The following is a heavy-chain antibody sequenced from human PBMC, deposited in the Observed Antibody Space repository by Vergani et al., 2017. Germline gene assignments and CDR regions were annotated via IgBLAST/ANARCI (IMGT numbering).Heavy chain of an antibody. CDR3: ARVRRGYSYGAFDY. Sequence: QVQLQQWGAGLLKPSETLSFTCAVYGGSFSGYYWSWIRQPPGKGLEWIGEINHSGSTNYNPSLKSRVTISVDTSKNQFSLKLSSVTAADTAVYYCARVRRGYSYGAFDYWGQGTLVTVSS. D-gene: IGHD5-18*01. J-gene: IGHJ4*02. CDR2: INHSGST. CDR1: GGSFSGYY. V-gene: IGHV4-34*01.